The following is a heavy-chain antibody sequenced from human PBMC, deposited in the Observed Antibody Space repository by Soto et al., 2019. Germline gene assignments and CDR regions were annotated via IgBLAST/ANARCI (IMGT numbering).Heavy chain of an antibody. V-gene: IGHV1-69*18. CDR3: ARGPTKQLWSVRYYYGMEV. CDR2: IIPIFGTV. J-gene: IGHJ6*01. D-gene: IGHD1-1*01. Sequence: QVQLVQSGAEVKKPGSSVKVSCKASGGTFSSSAITWVRQAPGQGLEEMGMIIPIFGTVNYAQKFQGRVTIPEDDSTSTAYLEMSSLTSDDTAVYYCARGPTKQLWSVRYYYGMEVWGLGTTVTVPS. CDR1: GGTFSSSA.